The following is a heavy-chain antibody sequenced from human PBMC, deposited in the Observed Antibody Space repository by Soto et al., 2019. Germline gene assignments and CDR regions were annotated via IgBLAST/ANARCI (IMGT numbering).Heavy chain of an antibody. V-gene: IGHV3-23*01. J-gene: IGHJ5*02. CDR3: AKCSVGTVRSSGWCNWFDP. CDR1: GFTFSSSA. Sequence: EVRLLESGGGLAQPGGSLRLSCAASGFTFSSSAMNWVRQAPGKGLEWVSSIRVGGGDTFYADIVRGRFTVSRDISRNTLYLQINSLRAEDTAIYYCAKCSVGTVRSSGWCNWFDPWGQGTLVTVSS. CDR2: IRVGGGDT. D-gene: IGHD6-19*01.